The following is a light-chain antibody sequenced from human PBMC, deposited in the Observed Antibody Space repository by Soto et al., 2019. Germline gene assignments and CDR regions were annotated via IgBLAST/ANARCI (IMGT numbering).Light chain of an antibody. CDR3: QQRSNWPIT. CDR2: WAS. CDR1: QSVLYSSNNKNH. Sequence: DVVLTQSPDSLAVSLGERATINCKSSQSVLYSSNNKNHLAWYQQKPGQPPKLVIYWASTRESGVPDRSSGSGSGTDFTLTVSSLQAEDVAVYYCQQRSNWPITFGQGTRLEIK. J-gene: IGKJ5*01. V-gene: IGKV4-1*01.